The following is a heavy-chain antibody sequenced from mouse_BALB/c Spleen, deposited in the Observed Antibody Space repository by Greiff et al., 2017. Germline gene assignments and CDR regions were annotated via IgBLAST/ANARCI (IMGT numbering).Heavy chain of an antibody. V-gene: IGHV1-69*02. Sequence: QVQLQQSGAELVRPGASVKLSCKASGYTFTSYWINWVKQRPGQGLEWIGNIYPSDSYTNYNQKFKDKATLTVDKSSSTAYMQLSSPTSEDSAVYYCTTGYAMDYWGQGTSVTVSS. CDR2: IYPSDSYT. CDR3: TTGYAMDY. J-gene: IGHJ4*01. CDR1: GYTFTSYW. D-gene: IGHD4-1*01.